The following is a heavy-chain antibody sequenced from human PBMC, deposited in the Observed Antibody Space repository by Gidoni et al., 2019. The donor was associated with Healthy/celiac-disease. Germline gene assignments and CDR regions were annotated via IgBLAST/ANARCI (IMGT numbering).Heavy chain of an antibody. Sequence: QVQLVQSGAEVKKPGASVKVSCKASGYTFTGYYMHWVRQAPGQGLEWMGRINPNSGGTNYAQKFQGRVTMTRDTSISTAYMELSRLRSDDTAVYYCARDPDPSLGSSSWSSVGAFDIWGQGTMVTVSS. J-gene: IGHJ3*02. CDR3: ARDPDPSLGSSSWSSVGAFDI. V-gene: IGHV1-2*06. D-gene: IGHD6-13*01. CDR1: GYTFTGYY. CDR2: INPNSGGT.